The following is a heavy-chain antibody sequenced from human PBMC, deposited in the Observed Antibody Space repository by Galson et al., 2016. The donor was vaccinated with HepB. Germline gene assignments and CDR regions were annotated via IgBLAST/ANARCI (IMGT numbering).Heavy chain of an antibody. CDR3: TTSFYGDYYYYGMDV. CDR2: VYNDGNHE. J-gene: IGHJ6*02. D-gene: IGHD4-17*01. CDR1: GFIFSNYW. V-gene: IGHV3-74*01. Sequence: SLRLSCAASGFIFSNYWMHWIRQAPGKGLVWVSGVYNDGNHERYADSVKGRFTISKDDSKNTLYLQMNSLKTEDTAVYYCTTSFYGDYYYYGMDVWGQGTTVTVSS.